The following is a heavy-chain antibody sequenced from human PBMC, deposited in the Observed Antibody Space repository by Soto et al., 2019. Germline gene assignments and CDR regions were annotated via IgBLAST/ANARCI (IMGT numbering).Heavy chain of an antibody. CDR1: GFTFSSYS. V-gene: IGHV3-21*01. CDR2: ISSSSSYI. Sequence: GGSLRLSCAASGFTFSSYSMNWVRQAPGKGLEWVSSISSSSSYIYYADSVKGRFTISRDNAKNSLYLQMNSLRAEDTAVYYCARDVIWDTYYYGSGSYYYWGQGTLVTVSS. CDR3: ARDVIWDTYYYGSGSYYY. J-gene: IGHJ4*02. D-gene: IGHD3-10*01.